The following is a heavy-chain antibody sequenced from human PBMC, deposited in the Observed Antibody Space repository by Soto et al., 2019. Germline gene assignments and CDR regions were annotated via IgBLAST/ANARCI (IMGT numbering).Heavy chain of an antibody. CDR3: ARFYASGSYPYDY. D-gene: IGHD3-10*01. CDR2: ISAYNGNT. V-gene: IGHV1-18*01. Sequence: GASVKVSFKASGSTFPIYGISWGRQAPGQGLEWMGWISAYNGNTNYAQNLQGRVTMTTDTSTSTAYMELRSLRSDDTAVYYCARFYASGSYPYDYWGQGTLVTVSS. J-gene: IGHJ4*02. CDR1: GSTFPIYG.